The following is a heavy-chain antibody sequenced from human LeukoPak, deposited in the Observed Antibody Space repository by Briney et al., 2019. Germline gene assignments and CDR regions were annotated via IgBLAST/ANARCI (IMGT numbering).Heavy chain of an antibody. Sequence: SETLSLTCTVSGGSISSYYWSRIRQPPGKGLEWIGYIYYSGTTNYNPSLKSRVTISVDTSKNQFSLKLSSVTAADTAVYYCARDDGYSYGFDAFDIWGLGTMVTVSS. CDR1: GGSISSYY. CDR3: ARDDGYSYGFDAFDI. CDR2: IYYSGTT. J-gene: IGHJ3*02. V-gene: IGHV4-59*12. D-gene: IGHD5-18*01.